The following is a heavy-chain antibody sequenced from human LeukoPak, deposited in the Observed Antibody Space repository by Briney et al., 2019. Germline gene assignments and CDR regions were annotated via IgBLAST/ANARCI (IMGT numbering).Heavy chain of an antibody. D-gene: IGHD3-10*01. V-gene: IGHV1-18*01. J-gene: IGHJ4*02. CDR2: ISAYNGNT. CDR1: GGTFSSYG. Sequence: ASVKVSCKASGGTFSSYGISWVRQAPGQGLEWMGWISAYNGNTNYAQKLQGRVTMTTDTSTSTAYMELRSLRSDDTAVYYSARYGSGSYPDDYWGQGTLVTVSS. CDR3: ARYGSGSYPDDY.